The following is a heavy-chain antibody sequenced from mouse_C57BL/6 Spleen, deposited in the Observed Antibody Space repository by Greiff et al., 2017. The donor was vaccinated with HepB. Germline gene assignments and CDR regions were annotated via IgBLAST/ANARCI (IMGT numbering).Heavy chain of an antibody. J-gene: IGHJ1*03. CDR3: TTPYYGSSYGYFDV. CDR2: IDPENGDT. CDR1: GFNIKDDY. Sequence: VQLQQSGAELVRPGASVKLSCTASGFNIKDDYMHWVKQRPEQGLEWIGWIDPENGDTEYASKFQGKVTITADTSSNTAYLQLSSLTSEDTAVYYCTTPYYGSSYGYFDVWGTGTTVTVSS. V-gene: IGHV14-4*01. D-gene: IGHD1-1*01.